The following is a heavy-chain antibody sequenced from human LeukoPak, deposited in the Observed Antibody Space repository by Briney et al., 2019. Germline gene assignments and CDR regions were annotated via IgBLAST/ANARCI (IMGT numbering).Heavy chain of an antibody. CDR1: GGSISSSSYY. CDR2: IYYSGST. CDR3: ARDGRLDAFDI. Sequence: SEPLSLTCTVSGGSISSSSYYWGWIRQPPGKGLEWNGRIYYSGSTYYNPSLKSRVTISVDASKNQFSLKLSSGTAADTAVYYCARDGRLDAFDIWGQGTMVTVSS. J-gene: IGHJ3*02. V-gene: IGHV4-39*07. D-gene: IGHD1-26*01.